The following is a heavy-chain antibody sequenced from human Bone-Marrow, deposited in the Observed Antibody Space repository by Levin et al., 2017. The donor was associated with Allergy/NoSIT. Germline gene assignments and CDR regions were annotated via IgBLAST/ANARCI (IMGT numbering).Heavy chain of an antibody. CDR1: GGSISSGGYS. V-gene: IGHV4-30-2*01. CDR2: IYHSGST. D-gene: IGHD6-13*01. J-gene: IGHJ5*02. CDR3: ARSIAAAGLDP. Sequence: SETLSLTCAVSGGSISSGGYSWSWIRQPPGKGLEWIGYIYHSGSTYYNPSLKSRVTISVDRSKNQFSLKLSSVTAADTAVYYCARSIAAAGLDPWGQGTLVTVSS.